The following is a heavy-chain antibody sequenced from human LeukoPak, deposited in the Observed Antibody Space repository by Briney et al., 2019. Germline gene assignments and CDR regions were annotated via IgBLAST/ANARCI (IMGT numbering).Heavy chain of an antibody. V-gene: IGHV4-34*01. CDR1: GFTFSIYV. D-gene: IGHD6-13*01. CDR2: INSRGSI. Sequence: TGGSLRLSCAASGFTFSIYVMSWVRQAPGKGLEWIGQINSRGSINYNPSLKSRVTISVDTSKNHFSLKLSSVTAADTAVYYCARAPAATCTIDYWGQGTLVTLSS. CDR3: ARAPAATCTIDY. J-gene: IGHJ4*02.